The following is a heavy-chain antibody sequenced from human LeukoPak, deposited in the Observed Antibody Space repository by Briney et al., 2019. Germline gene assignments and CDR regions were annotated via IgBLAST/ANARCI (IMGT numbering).Heavy chain of an antibody. J-gene: IGHJ4*02. CDR1: GGSISSYY. CDR3: ARAVWYCGGDCYPYYFDY. Sequence: PSETLSLTCTVSGGSISSYYWSWIRQPPGKGLEWIGEINHSGSTNYNPSLKSRVTISVDTSKNQFSLKLSSVTAADTAVYYCARAVWYCGGDCYPYYFDYWGQGTLVTVSS. D-gene: IGHD2-21*02. CDR2: INHSGST. V-gene: IGHV4-34*01.